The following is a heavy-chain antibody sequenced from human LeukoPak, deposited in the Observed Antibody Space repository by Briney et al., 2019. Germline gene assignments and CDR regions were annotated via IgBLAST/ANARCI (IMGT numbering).Heavy chain of an antibody. D-gene: IGHD3-10*01. V-gene: IGHV4-59*11. CDR2: IYYSGST. CDR3: ARRGPYGSGSYSRRTNWFDP. CDR1: GGSISSHY. J-gene: IGHJ5*02. Sequence: SETLSLTCTVSGGSISSHYWSWIRQAPGKGLEWIGYIYYSGSTNYNPSRKSRVTISVDTSKHQFSLKLSSVTAADTAVYYCARRGPYGSGSYSRRTNWFDPWGQGTLVTVSS.